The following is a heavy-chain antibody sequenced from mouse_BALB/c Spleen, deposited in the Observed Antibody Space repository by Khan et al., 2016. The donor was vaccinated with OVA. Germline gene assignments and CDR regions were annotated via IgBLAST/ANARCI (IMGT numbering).Heavy chain of an antibody. Sequence: VQLQESGPDLVKPGASVKISCKASGYTFTTYYLHWVKQRPGQGLEWIGWIYPGNVNTKYNEKFKDKATLTADKSSSTAYMQLSSLTSEDSAVYFCARDDYFVGDAMDYWGQGSSITVSS. J-gene: IGHJ4*01. V-gene: IGHV1S56*01. CDR1: GYTFTTYY. D-gene: IGHD2-4*01. CDR2: IYPGNVNT. CDR3: ARDDYFVGDAMDY.